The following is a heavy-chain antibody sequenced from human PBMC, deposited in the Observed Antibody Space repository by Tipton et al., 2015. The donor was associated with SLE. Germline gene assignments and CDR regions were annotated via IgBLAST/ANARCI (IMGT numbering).Heavy chain of an antibody. D-gene: IGHD2-15*01. V-gene: IGHV5-51*03. CDR3: ARLGYGCSGGRCFGVDV. J-gene: IGHJ6*02. CDR1: DYNFHSYW. CDR2: IYAGDSDT. Sequence: QLVQSGPEVKRPGESLKISCKHPDYNFHSYWIGWVRQTAGKGLEWIGIIYAGDSDTRYSPSFQGQVTISVDKSISTAYLQWSSLKASDSAIYYCARLGYGCSGGRCFGVDVWGQGTTVSASS.